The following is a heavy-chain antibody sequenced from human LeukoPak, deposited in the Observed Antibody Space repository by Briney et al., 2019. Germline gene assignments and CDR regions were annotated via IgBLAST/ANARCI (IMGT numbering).Heavy chain of an antibody. CDR3: ARAPIKRVWFGELGYFDY. V-gene: IGHV3-48*04. J-gene: IGHJ4*02. Sequence: PGGSLRLSCAASGFTFSTYSMNWLRQVPGKGLEWISFISNSSSTIYYADSVKGRFTISRDNAKNSLYLQMNSLRAEDTAVYYCARAPIKRVWFGELGYFDYWGQGTLVTVSS. CDR2: ISNSSSTI. CDR1: GFTFSTYS. D-gene: IGHD3-10*01.